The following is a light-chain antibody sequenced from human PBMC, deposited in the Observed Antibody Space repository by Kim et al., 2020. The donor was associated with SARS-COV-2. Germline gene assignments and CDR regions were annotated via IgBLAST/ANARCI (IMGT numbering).Light chain of an antibody. CDR1: NIGHKY. Sequence: SYELTQPLSVSVALGQTAKITCGGNNIGHKYVHWYQQKPGQAPVLVMYKDSSRPSGIPERFSGSNSGNTAILTISRAQAGDEAEYYCQVWDSSTEVFGRGSKLTVL. CDR2: KDS. V-gene: IGLV3-9*01. J-gene: IGLJ3*02. CDR3: QVWDSSTEV.